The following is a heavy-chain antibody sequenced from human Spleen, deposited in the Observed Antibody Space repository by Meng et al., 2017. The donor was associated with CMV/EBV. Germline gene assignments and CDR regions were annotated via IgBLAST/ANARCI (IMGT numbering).Heavy chain of an antibody. CDR1: RFTFSDAW. CDR3: ARCRGSRYSGYDWQLDY. Sequence: GGSLRLSCAASRFTFSDAWMTWVRQAPGKGLEWLAVTSFDGSNKNYADSVKGRFTISRDNSKNTLYLQMNSLRAEDTAVYYCARCRGSRYSGYDWQLDYWGQGTLVTVSS. V-gene: IGHV3-30-3*01. J-gene: IGHJ4*02. CDR2: TSFDGSNK. D-gene: IGHD5-12*01.